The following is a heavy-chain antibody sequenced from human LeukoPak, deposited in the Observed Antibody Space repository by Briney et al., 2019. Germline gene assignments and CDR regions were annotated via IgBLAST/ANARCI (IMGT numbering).Heavy chain of an antibody. D-gene: IGHD4-11*01. CDR3: ARDTGPYYYYMDV. J-gene: IGHJ6*03. CDR2: IYSGGST. Sequence: PGGSLRLSCAASGFTVSSNYMSWVRQAPGKGLEWVSVIYSGGSTYYADSVKGRFTISRDNSKNTLYLQMNSLRAEDTAVYYCARDTGPYYYYMDVWGKGTTVTISS. CDR1: GFTVSSNY. V-gene: IGHV3-53*01.